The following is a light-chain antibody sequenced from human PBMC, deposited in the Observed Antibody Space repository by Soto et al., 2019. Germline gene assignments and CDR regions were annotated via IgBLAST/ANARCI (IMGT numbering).Light chain of an antibody. CDR2: DVS. CDR1: SSDVGGYNY. V-gene: IGLV2-14*01. J-gene: IGLJ2*01. Sequence: QSALTQPASVSGSPGQSITISCIGTSSDVGGYNYVSWYQQRPDKAPKLMIYDVSNRPSGVSNRFSGSKSGNTASLTISGLQAEDEANYYRSSYTSSSTLVFGGGTKLTVL. CDR3: SSYTSSSTLV.